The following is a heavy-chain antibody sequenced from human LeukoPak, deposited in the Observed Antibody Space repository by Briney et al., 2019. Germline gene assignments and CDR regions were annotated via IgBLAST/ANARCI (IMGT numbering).Heavy chain of an antibody. J-gene: IGHJ6*03. V-gene: IGHV4-59*10. CDR1: GGSISSYY. CDR2: IYTSGST. CDR3: ARVDKGNYHYMDV. Sequence: SETLSLTCAVYGGSISSYYWSWIRQPAGKGLEWIGRIYTSGSTYYNPSLKSRLTISVDTSKNQFSLKLTSVTAADTAVYYCARVDKGNYHYMDVWGKGTTVTVSS. D-gene: IGHD5-12*01.